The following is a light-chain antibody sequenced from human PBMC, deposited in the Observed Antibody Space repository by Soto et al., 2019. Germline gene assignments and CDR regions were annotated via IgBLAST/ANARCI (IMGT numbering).Light chain of an antibody. CDR2: DAS. V-gene: IGKV3-20*01. CDR1: HSINSRS. Sequence: DSLLSQYPGTLSLSPGERATLSCGASHSINSRSLAWYQQRPGQAPRLLIYDASSRATGIPDRFSGSGSGTDFTLTISRLEPEDFAVYYCQQYGSSSWTFGQGTKVDIK. CDR3: QQYGSSSWT. J-gene: IGKJ1*01.